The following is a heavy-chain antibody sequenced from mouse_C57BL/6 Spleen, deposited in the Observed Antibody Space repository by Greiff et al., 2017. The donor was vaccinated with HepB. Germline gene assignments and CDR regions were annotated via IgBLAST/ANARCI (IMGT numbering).Heavy chain of an antibody. CDR1: GYTFTDYY. D-gene: IGHD3-1*01. CDR2: INPNNGGT. J-gene: IGHJ4*01. CDR3: ARVGLRTGYAMDY. Sequence: EVKLQQSGPELVKPGASVKISCKASGYTFTDYYMNWEKQSHGKSLEWIGDINPNNGGTSYNQKFKGKATLTVDKSSSTAYMELRSLTSEDSAVYYCARVGLRTGYAMDYWGQGTSVTVSS. V-gene: IGHV1-26*01.